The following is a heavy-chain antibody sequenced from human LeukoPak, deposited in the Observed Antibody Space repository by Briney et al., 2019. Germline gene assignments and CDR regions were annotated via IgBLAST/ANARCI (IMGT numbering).Heavy chain of an antibody. V-gene: IGHV3-7*01. CDR2: IKQDGSEK. Sequence: GSLRLSCAASGFTFSSYWMSWVRQAPGKGLEWVANIKQDGSEKYYVDSVKGRFTISRDNAKNTLYLQMNSLRAEDTAVYYCAKDSAWRFGEFFSPYYYYYYMDVWGKGTTVTISS. J-gene: IGHJ6*03. CDR3: AKDSAWRFGEFFSPYYYYYYMDV. D-gene: IGHD3-10*01. CDR1: GFTFSSYW.